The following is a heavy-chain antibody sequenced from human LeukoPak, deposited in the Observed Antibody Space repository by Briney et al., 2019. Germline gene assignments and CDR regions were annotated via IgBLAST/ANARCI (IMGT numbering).Heavy chain of an antibody. CDR3: AAAPNYYDSSGYDYYGMDV. CDR1: GFTFTSSA. Sequence: ASVTVSCTASGFTFTSSAVQWVRQARGQRLEWIGWIVVGSGNTNYAQKFQERVTITRDMSTSTAYMELSSLRSEDTAVYYCAAAPNYYDSSGYDYYGMDVWGQGTTVTVSS. J-gene: IGHJ6*02. V-gene: IGHV1-58*01. CDR2: IVVGSGNT. D-gene: IGHD3-22*01.